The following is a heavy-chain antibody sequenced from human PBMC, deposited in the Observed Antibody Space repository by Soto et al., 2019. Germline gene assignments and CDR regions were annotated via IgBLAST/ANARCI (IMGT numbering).Heavy chain of an antibody. CDR3: ARDWTHYDSSGPGDY. V-gene: IGHV1-3*01. CDR2: INAGNGDT. Sequence: ASVKVSCKASGYTFTSYPMHWVRQAPGQGLEWMGWINAGNGDTKYSQKFQGRVTITRDTSAITAYMGLSSLRSEDTAVYYCARDWTHYDSSGPGDYWGQGTL. CDR1: GYTFTSYP. D-gene: IGHD3-22*01. J-gene: IGHJ4*02.